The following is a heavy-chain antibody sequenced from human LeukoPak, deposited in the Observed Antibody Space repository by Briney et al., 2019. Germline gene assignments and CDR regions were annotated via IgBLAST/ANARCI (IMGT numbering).Heavy chain of an antibody. CDR3: ARDLRTGDY. Sequence: GGSLRLSCAASGFTFSSYSMKWVSQAPGKGLEWVSSISSSSSYIYYADSGKGRFTISRDNDKNSLYLQMNSLRAEDTAVYYCARDLRTGDYWGQGTLVTVSS. V-gene: IGHV3-21*01. CDR2: ISSSSSYI. D-gene: IGHD1-14*01. CDR1: GFTFSSYS. J-gene: IGHJ4*02.